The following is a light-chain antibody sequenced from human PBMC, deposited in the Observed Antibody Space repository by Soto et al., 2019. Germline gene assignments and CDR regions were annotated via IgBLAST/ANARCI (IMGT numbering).Light chain of an antibody. CDR3: QQYNSSPKT. CDR2: AAS. Sequence: EIVLTQSPGTLSFSPGERASLSCRASQSVSSNFLAWFQQKPGQAPRLLIYAASSRATGIPDRFSGSGSGTDFTLTISRLEPEDFAVYYCQQYNSSPKTFGQGTKVDIK. CDR1: QSVSSNF. J-gene: IGKJ1*01. V-gene: IGKV3-20*01.